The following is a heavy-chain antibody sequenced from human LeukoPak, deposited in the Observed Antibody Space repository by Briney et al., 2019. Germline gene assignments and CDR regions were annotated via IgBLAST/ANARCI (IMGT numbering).Heavy chain of an antibody. Sequence: ASVKVSCKVSGYTLTELSMHWVRQAPGKGLEWMGGFDPEDGETIYAQKFQGRVTMTEDTSRDTAYMELSSLRSEDTAVYYCATVPGSGSYLPFDYWGQGTLVTVSS. CDR3: ATVPGSGSYLPFDY. CDR1: GYTLTELS. V-gene: IGHV1-24*01. D-gene: IGHD3-10*01. J-gene: IGHJ4*02. CDR2: FDPEDGET.